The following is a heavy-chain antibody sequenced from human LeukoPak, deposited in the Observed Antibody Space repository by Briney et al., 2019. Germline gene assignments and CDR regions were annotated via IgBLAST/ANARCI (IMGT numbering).Heavy chain of an antibody. V-gene: IGHV4-39*07. CDR2: IYYSGST. D-gene: IGHD4-23*01. J-gene: IGHJ4*02. CDR1: GGSISSSSYY. CDR3: ASLDDYGGNYYFDY. Sequence: SETLSLTCTVSGGSISSSSYYWGWIRQPPGKGLEWIGSIYYSGSTYYNPSLKSRVTISVDTSKNKFSLKLSSVTAADTAVYYCASLDDYGGNYYFDYWGQGTLVTVSS.